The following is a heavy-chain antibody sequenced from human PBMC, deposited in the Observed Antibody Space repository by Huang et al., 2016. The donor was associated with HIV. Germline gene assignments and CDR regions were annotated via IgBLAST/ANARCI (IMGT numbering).Heavy chain of an antibody. CDR2: ISYDGNKK. Sequence: QVQLVESGGGVVQPGRSLRLSCAASGFSFSNYGIHWVRQAPGKGLEWVAVISYDGNKKNYADSVKGRFTISRDNSNNTRFLQMNSLRAEDTAVYYCGKDWTGSSGWFTLHYYYYGMDVWGQGTTVTVSS. D-gene: IGHD6-19*01. V-gene: IGHV3-30*18. CDR1: GFSFSNYG. J-gene: IGHJ6*02. CDR3: GKDWTGSSGWFTLHYYYYGMDV.